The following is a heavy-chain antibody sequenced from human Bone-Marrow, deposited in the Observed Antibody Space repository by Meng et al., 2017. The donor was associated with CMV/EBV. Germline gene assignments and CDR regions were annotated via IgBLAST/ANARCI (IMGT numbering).Heavy chain of an antibody. CDR1: GFTFSSYA. V-gene: IGHV3-30-3*01. D-gene: IGHD3-3*01. Sequence: GGPLRLSCAASGFTFSSYAMHWVRQAPGKGLEWVAVISYDGSNKYYADSVKGRFTISRDNSKNTLYLQMNSLRAEDTAVYYCARDISDLFWSGSLYYYYGMDVWGQGTMVTVSS. J-gene: IGHJ6*02. CDR3: ARDISDLFWSGSLYYYYGMDV. CDR2: ISYDGSNK.